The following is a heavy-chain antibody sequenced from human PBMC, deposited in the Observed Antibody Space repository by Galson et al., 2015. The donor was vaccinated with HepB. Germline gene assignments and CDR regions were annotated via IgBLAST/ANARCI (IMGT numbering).Heavy chain of an antibody. J-gene: IGHJ6*02. Sequence: QSGAEVKKPGESLKISCKGSGYSFTSYWIGWVRQMPGKGLEWMGIIYPGDSDTRYSPSFQGQVTISADKSISTAYLQWSSLKASDTAMYYCARRRARRIAVAGSYYYYYYGMDVWGQGTTVTVSS. V-gene: IGHV5-51*01. CDR3: ARRRARRIAVAGSYYYYYYGMDV. D-gene: IGHD6-19*01. CDR2: IYPGDSDT. CDR1: GYSFTSYW.